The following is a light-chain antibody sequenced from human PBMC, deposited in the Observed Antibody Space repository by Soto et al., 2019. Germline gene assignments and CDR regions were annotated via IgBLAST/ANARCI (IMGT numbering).Light chain of an antibody. CDR2: DGS. Sequence: QSALTQPASVSGSPGQSITISCTGTSSDVGSYNLVSWYQQHPGKAPKLMIYDGSKRPPGVSNRFSGSKSGNMASLTISGLQAEDEADYYCCSYAGSSAFVVFGGGTQLTVL. CDR3: CSYAGSSAFVV. V-gene: IGLV2-23*03. J-gene: IGLJ2*01. CDR1: SSDVGSYNL.